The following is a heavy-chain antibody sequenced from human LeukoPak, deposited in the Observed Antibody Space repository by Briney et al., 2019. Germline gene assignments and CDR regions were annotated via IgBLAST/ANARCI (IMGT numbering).Heavy chain of an antibody. D-gene: IGHD2-15*01. J-gene: IGHJ5*02. Sequence: GGSLRLSCAASGFTFNTYGMSWVRQAPGQGLEWVAAIEYDGSNKYYSDSVKGRFTISRDNSKNTLYLQMNSLRAEDTAIYYCTRDDGYCSGGNCFSGWFDPWGHGTLVTVSS. CDR1: GFTFNTYG. V-gene: IGHV3-33*08. CDR2: IEYDGSNK. CDR3: TRDDGYCSGGNCFSGWFDP.